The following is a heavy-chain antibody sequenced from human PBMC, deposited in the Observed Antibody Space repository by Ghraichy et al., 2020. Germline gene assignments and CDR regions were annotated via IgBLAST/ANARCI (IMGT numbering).Heavy chain of an antibody. D-gene: IGHD2-15*01. V-gene: IGHV3-23*01. CDR3: ANAPTDGSVVVVDATFFDY. J-gene: IGHJ4*02. CDR1: GFTFSSYA. CDR2: ISRSGGRT. Sequence: GGSLRLSCAASGFTFSSYAMNWVRQAPGKGLEWVSAISRSGGRTYYADSVKGRFTISRDNSKSTLYLQMNSLRGDDTAVYYCANAPTDGSVVVVDATFFDYWGQGPLVTVSS.